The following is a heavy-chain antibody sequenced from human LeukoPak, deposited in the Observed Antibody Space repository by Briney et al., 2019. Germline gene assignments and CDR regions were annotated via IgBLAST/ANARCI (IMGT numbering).Heavy chain of an antibody. V-gene: IGHV4-59*01. CDR3: ARDAPVRVVPYYGSGSYKSPDGGYYYMDV. CDR2: IYYSGST. J-gene: IGHJ6*03. CDR1: GGSISNYY. D-gene: IGHD3-10*01. Sequence: SETLSLTCTVSGGSISNYYWSWIRQPPGKGLEWIGFIYYSGSTNYNPSLKSRVTISVDTSKNQFSLKLSSVTPADTAVYYCARDAPVRVVPYYGSGSYKSPDGGYYYMDVWGKGTTVTISS.